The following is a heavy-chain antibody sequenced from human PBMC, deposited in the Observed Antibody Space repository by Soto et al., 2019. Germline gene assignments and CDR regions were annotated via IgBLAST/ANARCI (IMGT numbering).Heavy chain of an antibody. CDR3: ARDMVATIQGDY. D-gene: IGHD5-12*01. Sequence: QVQLVQSGPEVRKPGASVKVSCKASGYTFNHYAISWVRQAPGQGREWMGWISAYNGNTNYAQKFEGRVTMTTDASTSTAYLEVRSLRSDDTAVYYCARDMVATIQGDYWGQGTLVTVSS. CDR2: ISAYNGNT. V-gene: IGHV1-18*04. J-gene: IGHJ4*02. CDR1: GYTFNHYA.